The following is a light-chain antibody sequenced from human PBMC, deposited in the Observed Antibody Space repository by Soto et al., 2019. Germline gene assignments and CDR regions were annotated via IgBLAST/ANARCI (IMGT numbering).Light chain of an antibody. CDR1: QSVSNSY. CDR2: GAA. J-gene: IGKJ5*01. V-gene: IGKV3-20*01. CDR3: QQDGSSHPIT. Sequence: EIVLTQSPGTLSLSPGERATLSCRASQSVSNSYLAWYQQKPGQAPRLLIYGAATRATGIPDRFSGSGSGTDFILTISSMEPEDFAVYYCQQDGSSHPITFGQGTRLEIK.